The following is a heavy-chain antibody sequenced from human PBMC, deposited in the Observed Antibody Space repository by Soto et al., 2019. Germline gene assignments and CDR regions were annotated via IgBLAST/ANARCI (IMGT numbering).Heavy chain of an antibody. Sequence: SGPTLVNPTQTLTLTCTFSGFSLSTSGMCVSWIRQPPGKALEWLARIDWDDDKYYSTSLKTRLTISKDTSKNQVVLTMTNMDPVDTATYYCARIEAAAPTGAFDIWGQGTMVTVSS. D-gene: IGHD6-13*01. J-gene: IGHJ3*02. CDR2: IDWDDDK. CDR1: GFSLSTSGMC. CDR3: ARIEAAAPTGAFDI. V-gene: IGHV2-70*11.